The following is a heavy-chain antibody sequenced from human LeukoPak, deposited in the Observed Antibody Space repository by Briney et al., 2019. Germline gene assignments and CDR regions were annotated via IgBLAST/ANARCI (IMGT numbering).Heavy chain of an antibody. D-gene: IGHD2-15*01. J-gene: IGHJ4*02. CDR3: ARDGYCSGGSCYSAL. CDR1: GGTFSSYA. CDR2: IIPIFGTA. V-gene: IGHV1-69*05. Sequence: SVKVSCKASGGTFSSYAISWVRQAPGQGLEWMGGIIPIFGTANYAQKFQGRVTITTDESTSTAYMELSSLRSEDTAVYYCARDGYCSGGSCYSALWGQGTLVIVSS.